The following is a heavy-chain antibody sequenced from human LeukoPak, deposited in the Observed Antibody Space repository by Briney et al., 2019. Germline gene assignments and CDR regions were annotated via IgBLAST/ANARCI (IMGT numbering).Heavy chain of an antibody. V-gene: IGHV2-5*01. CDR1: GVSLTPTGVG. J-gene: IGHJ4*02. CDR3: AYSRLGNNHWYVEFDF. Sequence: ESGPTLVRPTQTLTLTCTLCGVSLTPTGVGVGWIRKPAGKALEWVALIYWNDDSHYNPSLETRLTITKDTSRNHVVLTMTNMDPVDTGTYYCAYSRLGNNHWYVEFDFWRQGILVPVAS. D-gene: IGHD6-13*01. CDR2: IYWNDDS.